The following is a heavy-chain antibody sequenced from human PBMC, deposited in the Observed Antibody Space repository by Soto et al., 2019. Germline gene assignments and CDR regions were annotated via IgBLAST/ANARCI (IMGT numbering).Heavy chain of an antibody. CDR2: ISGSSSSI. CDR1: GFTFSSYS. J-gene: IGHJ6*03. CDR3: ARDPRMTDYYYYMDV. Sequence: AGGSLRLSCAASGFTFSSYSINWVRQAPGKGLEWVSYISGSSSSIYYADSVKGRFTISRDNAKNSLYLQMNSLRAEDTAVYYRARDPRMTDYYYYMDVGGRGTTVPVSS. D-gene: IGHD2-21*02. V-gene: IGHV3-48*01.